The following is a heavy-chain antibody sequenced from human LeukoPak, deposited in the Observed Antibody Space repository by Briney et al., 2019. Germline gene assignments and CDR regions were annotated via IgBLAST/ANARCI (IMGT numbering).Heavy chain of an antibody. CDR1: GGSMSSSTYY. V-gene: IGHV4-39*01. J-gene: IGHJ4*02. Sequence: PSETLSLTCTVSGGSMSSSTYYWGWIRQPPGKGLEWIGTIYHSGSTYSNTSLKSRVTISVDTSKNQFCLKLSSVTAADTAVYYCARGIVVVPAAVFDYWGQGTLVTVSS. CDR2: IYHSGST. CDR3: ARGIVVVPAAVFDY. D-gene: IGHD2-2*01.